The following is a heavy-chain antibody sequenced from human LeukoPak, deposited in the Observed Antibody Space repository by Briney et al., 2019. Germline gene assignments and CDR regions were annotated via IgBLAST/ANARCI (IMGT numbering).Heavy chain of an antibody. CDR1: GGTFSSYA. V-gene: IGHV1-18*01. Sequence: ASVKVSCKASGGTFSSYAISWVRQAPGQGLEWMGWISAYNGNTNYAQKLQGRVTMTTDTSTSTAYMELRSLRSDDTAVYYCARSVRFGSTVGARTSLWGQGTLVTVSS. CDR3: ARSVRFGSTVGARTSL. CDR2: ISAYNGNT. J-gene: IGHJ4*02. D-gene: IGHD1-26*01.